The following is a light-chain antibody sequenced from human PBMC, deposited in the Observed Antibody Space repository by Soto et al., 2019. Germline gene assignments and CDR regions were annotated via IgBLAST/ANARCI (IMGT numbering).Light chain of an antibody. CDR2: KAS. CDR1: QTIISW. Sequence: IHMTQYPATLCGSVLSRFTNIFLASQTIISWLAWYQQKPGKAPKLLIYKASTLKSGVPSRFGGSGSGTEFTLTISSLQPDDFATYYCQHYNSYSEAFGQGTKVDIK. J-gene: IGKJ1*01. CDR3: QHYNSYSEA. V-gene: IGKV1-5*03.